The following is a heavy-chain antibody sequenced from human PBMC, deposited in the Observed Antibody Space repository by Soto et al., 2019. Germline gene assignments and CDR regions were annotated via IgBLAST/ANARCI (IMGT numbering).Heavy chain of an antibody. J-gene: IGHJ5*02. D-gene: IGHD6-13*01. V-gene: IGHV4-59*08. CDR3: ARQYSSSWYNWFDP. Sequence: SETLSLTCTVSGGSISSYDWSWIRQPPGKGLEWIGYIYYSGSTNYNPSLKSRVTISVDTSKNQFSLKLSSVTAADTAVYYCARQYSSSWYNWFDPWGQGTLVTVSS. CDR1: GGSISSYD. CDR2: IYYSGST.